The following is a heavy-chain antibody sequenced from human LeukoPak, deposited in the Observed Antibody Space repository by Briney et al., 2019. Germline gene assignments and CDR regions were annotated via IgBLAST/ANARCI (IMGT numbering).Heavy chain of an antibody. Sequence: SETLSLTCAVYGGSFSGYYWCWIRQPPGKGLEWIGEINHSGSTNYNPSLKSRVTISVDTSKNQFSLKLSSVTAADTAVYYCARRRLLWFGELSGGWFDPWGQGTLVTVSS. CDR2: INHSGST. V-gene: IGHV4-34*01. CDR1: GGSFSGYY. J-gene: IGHJ5*02. CDR3: ARRRLLWFGELSGGWFDP. D-gene: IGHD3-10*01.